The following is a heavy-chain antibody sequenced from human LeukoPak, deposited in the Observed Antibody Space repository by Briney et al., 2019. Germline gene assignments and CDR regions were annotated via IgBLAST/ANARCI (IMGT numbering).Heavy chain of an antibody. J-gene: IGHJ4*02. V-gene: IGHV3-53*01. CDR3: VTDSRLIGGY. D-gene: IGHD2-21*01. Sequence: GGSLRLSCAAPGFTVSGNYVTWVRQTPGKGLEWVSVIFNSDSTYYADSVKGRFTISRDNSLNTLYLQMDSLRAEDTALYYCVTDSRLIGGYWGQGTLVTVSS. CDR1: GFTVSGNY. CDR2: IFNSDST.